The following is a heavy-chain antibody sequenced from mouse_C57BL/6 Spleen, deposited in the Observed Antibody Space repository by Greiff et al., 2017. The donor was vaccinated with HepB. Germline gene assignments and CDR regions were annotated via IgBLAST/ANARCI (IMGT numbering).Heavy chain of an antibody. CDR2: ISSGSSTI. Sequence: EVKLVESGGGLVKPGGSLKLSCAASGFTFSDYGMHWVRQAPEKGLEWVAYISSGSSTIYYADTVKGRFTISRDNAKNTLFLQMTSLRSEDTAMYYCARSYLYWYFDVWGTGTTVTVSS. V-gene: IGHV5-17*01. CDR3: ARSYLYWYFDV. D-gene: IGHD5-5*01. CDR1: GFTFSDYG. J-gene: IGHJ1*03.